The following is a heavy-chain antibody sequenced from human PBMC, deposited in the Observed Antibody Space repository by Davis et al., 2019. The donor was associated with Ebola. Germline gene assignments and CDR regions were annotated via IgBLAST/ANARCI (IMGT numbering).Heavy chain of an antibody. D-gene: IGHD2-15*01. CDR2: TYYRSKWYN. V-gene: IGHV6-1*01. Sequence: SETLSLTCAISGDSVSSNSAAWNWIRQSPSRGLEWLGRTYYRSKWYNDYAVSVKSRITFNSDTSKNQFSLKLSSVTAADTAVYYCARGGSYYYGMDVWGQGTTVTVSS. CDR1: GDSVSSNSAA. J-gene: IGHJ6*02. CDR3: ARGGSYYYGMDV.